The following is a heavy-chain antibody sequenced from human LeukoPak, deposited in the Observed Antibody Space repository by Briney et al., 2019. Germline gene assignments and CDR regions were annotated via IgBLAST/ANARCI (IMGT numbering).Heavy chain of an antibody. V-gene: IGHV4-39*07. CDR3: ARDWRMVRGVIIGRDPIFDFDY. Sequence: SETLSLTCTVSGGSISSSSYYWGWIRQPPGKGLEWIGSIYYSGSTYYNPSLKSRVTISVDTSKNQFSLKLSSVTAADTAVYYCARDWRMVRGVIIGRDPIFDFDYWGQGTLVTVSS. D-gene: IGHD3-10*01. CDR2: IYYSGST. J-gene: IGHJ4*02. CDR1: GGSISSSSYY.